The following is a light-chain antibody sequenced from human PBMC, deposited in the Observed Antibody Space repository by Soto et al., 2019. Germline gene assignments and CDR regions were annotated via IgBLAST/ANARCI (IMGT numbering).Light chain of an antibody. V-gene: IGKV3-20*01. Sequence: EIVLTQSPGTLSLSPGEGATLSCRASQSVSSSSLAWYQQKPGQAPRLLIYGASSRATGIPDRFSGSGSGTDFTLTISRLELEDFAVYYCQQYGSSPPTFGQGTK. CDR3: QQYGSSPPT. CDR1: QSVSSSS. J-gene: IGKJ1*01. CDR2: GAS.